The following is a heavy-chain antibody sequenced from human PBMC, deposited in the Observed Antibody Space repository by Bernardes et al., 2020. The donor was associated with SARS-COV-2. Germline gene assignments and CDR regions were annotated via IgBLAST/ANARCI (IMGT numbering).Heavy chain of an antibody. Sequence: GGSLRLSCAASGFTFGSYGMSWVRQAPGKGPAWVAYITERSERSIYADSVKGQFTISRDNSRDTLYLQLSNLRAEDTAIYYCAREPSRRADLWGQGTLVTVSS. V-gene: IGHV3-23*01. CDR3: AREPSRRADL. J-gene: IGHJ5*02. CDR2: ITERSERS. CDR1: GFTFGSYG. D-gene: IGHD2-2*01.